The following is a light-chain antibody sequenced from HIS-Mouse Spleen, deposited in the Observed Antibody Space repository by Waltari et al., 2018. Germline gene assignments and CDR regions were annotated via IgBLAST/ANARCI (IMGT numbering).Light chain of an antibody. CDR1: SSDVGGYHY. J-gene: IGLJ2*01. V-gene: IGLV2-11*01. CDR2: DVS. Sequence: QSALTQPRPVSGSPGQSVTISCPGTSSDVGGYHYVSWYQQHPGKAPKLMIYDVSKRPSGVPDRFSGSKSGNTASLTISGLQAEDEADYYCCSYAGSYVVFGGGTKLTVL. CDR3: CSYAGSYVV.